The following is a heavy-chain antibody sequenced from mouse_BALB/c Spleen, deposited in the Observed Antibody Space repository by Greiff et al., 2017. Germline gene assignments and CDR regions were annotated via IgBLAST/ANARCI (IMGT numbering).Heavy chain of an antibody. V-gene: IGHV5-6-5*01. CDR3: ARGGTLFTTAYYFDY. CDR2: ISSGGST. D-gene: IGHD1-2*01. J-gene: IGHJ2*01. Sequence: EVKLMESGGGLVKPGGSLKLSCAASGFTFSSYAMSWVRQTPEKRLEWVASISSGGSTYYPDSVKGRFTISRDNARNILYLQMSSLRSEDTAMYYCARGGTLFTTAYYFDYWGQGTTLTVSA. CDR1: GFTFSSYA.